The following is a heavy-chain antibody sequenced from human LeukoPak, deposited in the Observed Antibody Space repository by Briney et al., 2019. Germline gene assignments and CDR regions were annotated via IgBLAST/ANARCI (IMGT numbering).Heavy chain of an antibody. CDR1: GFTFSGSA. V-gene: IGHV3-73*01. CDR3: AKVEREIWFGEPLGS. Sequence: GGSLKLSCAASGFTFSGSAMHWVRQASGKGLEWVGRIRSKANSYATAYAASVKGRFTISRDDSKNTAYLQMNSLRAEDTAVYYCAKVEREIWFGEPLGSWGQGTLVTVSS. J-gene: IGHJ5*02. D-gene: IGHD3-10*01. CDR2: IRSKANSYAT.